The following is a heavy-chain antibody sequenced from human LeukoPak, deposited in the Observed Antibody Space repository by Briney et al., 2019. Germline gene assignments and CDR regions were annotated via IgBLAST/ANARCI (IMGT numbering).Heavy chain of an antibody. CDR1: GFTFSSYS. CDR2: ISSSSSYI. V-gene: IGHV3-21*01. D-gene: IGHD6-6*01. CDR3: AREYGGSSPAPGY. J-gene: IGHJ4*02. Sequence: SGGSLRLSCAASGFTFSSYSMNWVRQAPGKGLEWVSSISSSSSYIYYADSVKGRFTISRDNAKNSLYLQMNSLRAEDTAVYYCAREYGGSSPAPGYWGQGTLVTVSS.